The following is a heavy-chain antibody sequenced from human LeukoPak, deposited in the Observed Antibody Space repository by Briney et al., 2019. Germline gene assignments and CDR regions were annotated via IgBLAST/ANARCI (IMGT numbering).Heavy chain of an antibody. CDR3: ARDQGITGTTRDDAFDI. D-gene: IGHD1-20*01. Sequence: GGSLRLSCAASGFTFSSYGMHWVRQAPGKGLEWVAVIWYDGSNKYYADSVKGRFTISRDNSKNTLYLQMNSLRAEDTAVYYCARDQGITGTTRDDAFDIWGQGTMVTVSS. V-gene: IGHV3-33*01. J-gene: IGHJ3*02. CDR1: GFTFSSYG. CDR2: IWYDGSNK.